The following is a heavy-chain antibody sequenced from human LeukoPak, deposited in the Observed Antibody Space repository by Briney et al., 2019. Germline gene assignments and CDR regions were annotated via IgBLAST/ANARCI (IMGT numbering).Heavy chain of an antibody. CDR1: GYSFTAYY. CDR2: VNPNTGGT. D-gene: IGHD6-6*01. CDR3: ARRGLVNTEYLEQ. Sequence: ASVKVSCKASGYSFTAYYIHRVRQAPGQGLEWMGWVNPNTGGTYYAQQFQGKVSMTRETSINIVYMELSSLRPDDTALYYCARRGLVNTEYLEQWGQGTLVAVSS. J-gene: IGHJ1*01. V-gene: IGHV1-2*02.